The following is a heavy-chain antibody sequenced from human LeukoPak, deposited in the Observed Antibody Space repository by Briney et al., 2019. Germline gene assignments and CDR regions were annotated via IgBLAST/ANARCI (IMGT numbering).Heavy chain of an antibody. V-gene: IGHV1-2*02. CDR2: INPKSGGT. Sequence: ASVKVSCKASGYTFTGYYMHWVRQAPGQGLEWMGWINPKSGGTNYAQKFQGRVTMTRDTSISTAYMELSRLRSDDTAVYYCARESFSGYSHDAFDIWGQGTLVTVSS. D-gene: IGHD3-22*01. J-gene: IGHJ3*02. CDR1: GYTFTGYY. CDR3: ARESFSGYSHDAFDI.